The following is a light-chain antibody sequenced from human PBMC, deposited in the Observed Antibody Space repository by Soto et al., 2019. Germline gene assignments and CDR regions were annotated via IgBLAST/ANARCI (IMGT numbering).Light chain of an antibody. V-gene: IGLV2-14*01. Sequence: SVLTQPASVSGSPGQSITISCTGTSSDVGGYNFASWYQQLPGKAPKFIIYEVSYRPSGVSNRFSGSKSGNTASLTISGLQAEDEADYYCSSYTSSRTLYVFGTGTKVTVL. J-gene: IGLJ1*01. CDR3: SSYTSSRTLYV. CDR1: SSDVGGYNF. CDR2: EVS.